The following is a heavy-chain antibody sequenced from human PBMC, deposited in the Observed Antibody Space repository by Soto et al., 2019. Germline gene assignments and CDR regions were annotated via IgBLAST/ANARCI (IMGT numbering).Heavy chain of an antibody. CDR2: INWNGGST. CDR3: ARVVDRANRFDIAKEHWYFDL. Sequence: EVQLVESGGGVVRPGGSLRLSCAASGFTFDDYGMSWVRQAPGKGLEWVSGINWNGGSTGYADSVKGRFTISRDNAKNSLYLQMNSLRAEGTALYHCARVVDRANRFDIAKEHWYFDLWGRGTLVTVSS. J-gene: IGHJ2*01. CDR1: GFTFDDYG. V-gene: IGHV3-20*01. D-gene: IGHD5-12*01.